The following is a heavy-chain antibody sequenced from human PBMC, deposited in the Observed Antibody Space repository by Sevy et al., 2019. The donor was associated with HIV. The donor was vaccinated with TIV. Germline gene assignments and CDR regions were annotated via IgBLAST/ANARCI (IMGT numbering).Heavy chain of an antibody. D-gene: IGHD5-18*01. V-gene: IGHV3-53*01. CDR3: ARARGGYSYGYYYYYGMDV. Sequence: GGSLRLSCAASGFTVGSNYMSWVRQAPGKGLEWVSVIYSGGSTYYADSVKGRFTISRDNSKNTLYLQMNSLRAEDTAVYYCARARGGYSYGYYYYYGMDVWGQGTTVTVSS. CDR2: IYSGGST. CDR1: GFTVGSNY. J-gene: IGHJ6*02.